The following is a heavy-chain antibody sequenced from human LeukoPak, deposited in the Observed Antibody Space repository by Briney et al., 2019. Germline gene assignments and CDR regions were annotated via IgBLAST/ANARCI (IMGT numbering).Heavy chain of an antibody. CDR2: ISSSSSYI. J-gene: IGHJ4*02. D-gene: IGHD3-22*01. CDR1: GFTFSNYN. V-gene: IGHV3-21*01. CDR3: ASGGYYDSSGFFDY. Sequence: GGSLRLPCAASGFTFSNYNMNWVRQAPGKGLEWVSSISSSSSYIYYADSVKGRFTISRDNSKNTLYLQMNSLRAEDTAVYYCASGGYYDSSGFFDYWGQGTLVTVSS.